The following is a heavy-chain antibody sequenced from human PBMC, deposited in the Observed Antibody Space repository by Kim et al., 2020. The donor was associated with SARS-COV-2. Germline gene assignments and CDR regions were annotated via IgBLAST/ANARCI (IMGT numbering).Heavy chain of an antibody. CDR3: ARGGTSGLGV. D-gene: IGHD2-2*01. Sequence: TNDANSRKGRFTRSRDSAQNTLYRQMNSLRVEDTAVYYCARGGTSGLGVWGQGTPVTVSS. J-gene: IGHJ6*02. V-gene: IGHV3-74*01. CDR2: T.